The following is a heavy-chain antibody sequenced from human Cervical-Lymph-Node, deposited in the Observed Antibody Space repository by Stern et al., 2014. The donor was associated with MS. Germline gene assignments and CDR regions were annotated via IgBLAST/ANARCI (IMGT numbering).Heavy chain of an antibody. D-gene: IGHD5-12*01. CDR3: ARHYSGYDYFDY. Sequence: VQLVQSGAEVKKPGDSVKVSCKASGYTFNIYGINWVRQAPGQGLEWMGWISAYNGNTDYAQKFQGRVTMTTDTSTSTAYMDLRSLRSDDTAVYYCARHYSGYDYFDYWGQGTLVTVSS. V-gene: IGHV1-18*01. CDR1: GYTFNIYG. J-gene: IGHJ4*02. CDR2: ISAYNGNT.